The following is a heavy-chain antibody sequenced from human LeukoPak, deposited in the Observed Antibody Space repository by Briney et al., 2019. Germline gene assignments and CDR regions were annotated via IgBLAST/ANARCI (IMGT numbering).Heavy chain of an antibody. V-gene: IGHV3-49*04. D-gene: IGHD4-23*01. J-gene: IGHJ4*02. CDR2: IRSKTYGGTT. CDR1: GFTFGDYA. Sequence: GRSLRLSCTTSGFTFGDYAMSWVRQAPGKGLEWVGFIRSKTYGGTTEYAASVKGRFTISRDDSKSIAYLQMNGLKTEDTAVYSCTRGTVYGGNLLWGQGTLVTVSS. CDR3: TRGTVYGGNLL.